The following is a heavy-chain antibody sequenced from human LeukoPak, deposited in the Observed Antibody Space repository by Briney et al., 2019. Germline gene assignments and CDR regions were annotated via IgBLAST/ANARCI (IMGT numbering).Heavy chain of an antibody. CDR3: ARDLDPSSSPFPYYFDY. CDR2: IKQDGSEK. D-gene: IGHD6-6*01. J-gene: IGHJ4*02. V-gene: IGHV3-7*01. CDR1: GFTFTTYW. Sequence: GGSLRLSCAASGFTFTTYWMGWVRQAPGKGLEWVANIKQDGSEKYYVDSVKGRFTISRDNAKNSLYLQMNSLRAVDTAVYYCARDLDPSSSPFPYYFDYWGQGTLVTVSS.